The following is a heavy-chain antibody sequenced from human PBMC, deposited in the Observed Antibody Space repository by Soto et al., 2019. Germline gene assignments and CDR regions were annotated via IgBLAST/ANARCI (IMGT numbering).Heavy chain of an antibody. CDR2: IYPADSDT. CDR1: GYTFSRYW. J-gene: IGHJ5*02. V-gene: IGHV5-51*01. Sequence: GESLKISCKTSGYTFSRYWIAWVRHTPGRGLERMGIIYPADSDTRYSPSFQGQVTISADKSPRTAYLHWNSLKASDSATYYCARKDSSGYSNWFDPWGQGTLVTVSS. D-gene: IGHD3-22*01. CDR3: ARKDSSGYSNWFDP.